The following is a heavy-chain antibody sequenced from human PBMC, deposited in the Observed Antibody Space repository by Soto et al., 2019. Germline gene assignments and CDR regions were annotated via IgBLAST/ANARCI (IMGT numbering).Heavy chain of an antibody. D-gene: IGHD2-2*01. CDR1: GGSISGYY. Sequence: SETLSLTCTVSGGSISGYYWSWVRQPAGKGLEWVGRIYSVGTTNYSPSLKSRVTMSLDTSKDQFSLHLNSVTAADTAVYYCSRVGCSNSKCYTRGMDVWGQGTTVTVS. CDR3: SRVGCSNSKCYTRGMDV. V-gene: IGHV4-4*07. J-gene: IGHJ6*02. CDR2: IYSVGTT.